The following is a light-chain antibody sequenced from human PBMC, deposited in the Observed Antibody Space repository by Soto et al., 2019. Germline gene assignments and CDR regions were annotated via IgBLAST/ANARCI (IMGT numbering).Light chain of an antibody. CDR1: QSISHW. CDR2: DAS. J-gene: IGKJ1*01. V-gene: IGKV1-5*01. CDR3: QHYNSYSEA. Sequence: DIQMTQAPSTLSASIGDRVIITCRASQSISHWLAWYQQKPGKAPKLLISDASILESGVPSRFSGSTSGTEFTLTISSLQPDDFATYYCQHYNSYSEAFGQGTKVELK.